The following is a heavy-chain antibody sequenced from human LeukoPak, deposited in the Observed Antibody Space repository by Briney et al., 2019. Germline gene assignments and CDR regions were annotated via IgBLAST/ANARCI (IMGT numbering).Heavy chain of an antibody. Sequence: PSETLSLTCSVSSYFIDNGYYWGWIRQTPGKGLEWIGSIYHSGNTYYNPSLKSRVTISVDTSKNQFSLKLSSVTAADTAVYYCARRVDVDPQGGNYYYYMDVWGKGTTVTISS. V-gene: IGHV4-38-2*02. CDR1: SYFIDNGYY. CDR3: ARRVDVDPQGGNYYYYMDV. D-gene: IGHD2-2*01. J-gene: IGHJ6*03. CDR2: IYHSGNT.